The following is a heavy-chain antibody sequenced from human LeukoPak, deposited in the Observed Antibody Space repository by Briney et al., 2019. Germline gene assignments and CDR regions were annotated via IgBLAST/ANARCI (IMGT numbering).Heavy chain of an antibody. V-gene: IGHV4-38-2*01. Sequence: SETLSLTCAVSDYSISSGYYWGWIRQPPGKGLEWIGSIYYSGSTYYNPSLKSRVTLSVDTSMNQFSLKLSFVTAADTAVYYCARGSAMDYWGQGSLVTVSS. CDR1: DYSISSGYY. CDR3: ARGSAMDY. CDR2: IYYSGST. D-gene: IGHD1-26*01. J-gene: IGHJ4*02.